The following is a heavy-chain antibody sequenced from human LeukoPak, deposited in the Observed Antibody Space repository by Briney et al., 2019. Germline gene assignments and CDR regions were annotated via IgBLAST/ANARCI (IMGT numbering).Heavy chain of an antibody. CDR2: IHHSGST. J-gene: IGHJ5*02. D-gene: IGHD6-13*01. V-gene: IGHV4-4*02. CDR3: ASTTGYSSSWYAGGDNWFDP. Sequence: SETLSLTCAVSGGSISSSNWWSWVRQPPGKGLEWIGEIHHSGSTNYNPSLKSRVTISVDKSKNQFSLKLSSVTAADTAVYYCASTTGYSSSWYAGGDNWFDPWGQGTLVTVSS. CDR1: GGSISSSNW.